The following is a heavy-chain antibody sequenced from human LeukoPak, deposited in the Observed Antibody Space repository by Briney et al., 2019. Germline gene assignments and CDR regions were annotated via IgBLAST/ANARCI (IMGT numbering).Heavy chain of an antibody. J-gene: IGHJ4*02. CDR1: GGSISSYY. V-gene: IGHV4-4*09. CDR3: ARRSVTRWYYSD. D-gene: IGHD3-10*01. Sequence: KPSETLSLTCSVSGGSISSYYWSWIRQPPGKGLEWIGYISPTGGTNYNPSLTSRVTVSVDTSKNFFSLNLDPVTAADMAVYFCARRSVTRWYYSDWGQGTLVTVSS. CDR2: ISPTGGT.